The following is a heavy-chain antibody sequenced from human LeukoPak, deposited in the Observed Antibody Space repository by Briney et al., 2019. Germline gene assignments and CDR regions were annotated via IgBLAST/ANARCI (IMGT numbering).Heavy chain of an antibody. CDR2: IIPIFGTA. V-gene: IGHV1-69*05. CDR3: AGRNTHYYYYMDV. D-gene: IGHD1/OR15-1a*01. Sequence: SVKVSCKASGGTFSSHAISWVRQAPGQGLEWMGGIIPIFGTANYAQKFQGRVTITTDESTSTAYMELSSLRSEDTAVYSCAGRNTHYYYYMDVWGKGTTVTVSS. J-gene: IGHJ6*03. CDR1: GGTFSSHA.